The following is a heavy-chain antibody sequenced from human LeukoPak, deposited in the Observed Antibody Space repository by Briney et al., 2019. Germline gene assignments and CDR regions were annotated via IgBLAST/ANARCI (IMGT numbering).Heavy chain of an antibody. D-gene: IGHD4-17*01. CDR3: ARDLITVTKGFDI. J-gene: IGHJ3*02. V-gene: IGHV4-59*11. CDR1: TDSFSSHY. CDR2: ISYIGST. Sequence: SETLSLTCAVSTDSFSSHYWSWIRQPPGKGLEWIGYISYIGSTNYNPSLKSRVTISIDTAKNQFSLKLRSVTAADTAVYYCARDLITVTKGFDIWGQGTMVSVSS.